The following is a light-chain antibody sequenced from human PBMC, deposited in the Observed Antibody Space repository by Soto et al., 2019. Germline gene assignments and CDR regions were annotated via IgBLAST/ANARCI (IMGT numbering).Light chain of an antibody. V-gene: IGKV1-33*01. CDR2: DAS. Sequence: DIQMTQSPSSLSASVGDRVTLTCQASQDISNYLNWYQQKPGKAPKLLIYDASNLETGVPSRFSGSGSGTDFNFPISSLQAEDIATYYCQQYDNPPLTFGGGTKVEIK. CDR3: QQYDNPPLT. J-gene: IGKJ4*01. CDR1: QDISNY.